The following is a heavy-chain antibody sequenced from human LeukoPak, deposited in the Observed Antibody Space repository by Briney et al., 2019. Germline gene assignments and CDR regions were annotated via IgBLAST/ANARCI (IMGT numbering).Heavy chain of an antibody. CDR1: GYTFTNYD. Sequence: ASVKVSCKASGYTFTNYDINWVRQATGQGLEWMGWMNPNSDNTGYAQKFQGRVTMTWNTSISTAYMELSSLRPEDTAVYYCARGSDYSNYYFDYWGQGTLVTVSS. D-gene: IGHD4-11*01. CDR3: ARGSDYSNYYFDY. CDR2: MNPNSDNT. J-gene: IGHJ4*02. V-gene: IGHV1-8*01.